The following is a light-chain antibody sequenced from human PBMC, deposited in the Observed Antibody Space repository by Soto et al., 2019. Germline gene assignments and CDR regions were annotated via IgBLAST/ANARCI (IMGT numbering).Light chain of an antibody. Sequence: EIVLTQSPGTLSLSTGERATLSCRASQSVSSSYLAWYQQKPGQAPRLLIYGASSRATGIPDRFSGSGSGTDFTLTISRLEPEDFAVYYCQQDGSSPLTFGGGTKVDIK. CDR1: QSVSSSY. CDR3: QQDGSSPLT. CDR2: GAS. J-gene: IGKJ4*01. V-gene: IGKV3-20*01.